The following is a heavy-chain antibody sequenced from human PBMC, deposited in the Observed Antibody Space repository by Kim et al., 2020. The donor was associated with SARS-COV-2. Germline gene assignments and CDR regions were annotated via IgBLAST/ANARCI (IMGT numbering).Heavy chain of an antibody. Sequence: GGSLRLSCVSSGFTFREFSMDWVRQAPGKGLEWIGLIRSTIYGGTTEYAASVRGRFIISRDDSKNIPHLQMNSLKTEDTGVYYCATVDCSSIGCYGDY. J-gene: IGHJ6*01. CDR2: IRSTIYGGTT. V-gene: IGHV3-49*04. CDR1: GFTFREFS. D-gene: IGHD2-2*01. CDR3: ATVDCSSIGCYGDY.